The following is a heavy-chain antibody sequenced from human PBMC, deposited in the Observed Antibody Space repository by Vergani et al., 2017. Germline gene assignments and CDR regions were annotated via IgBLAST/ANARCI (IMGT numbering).Heavy chain of an antibody. CDR1: GLPFSSHA. CDR2: IKNTGDST. Sequence: EVQLLQSEGAVVQPGGPLRLSCVAFGLPFSSHALSWFRQGHGQGLEWFSSIKNTGDSTHYADSVKGRFTISRYNSKNTLYLQMNSLRVEDTAVYYCGRGSDNYNWGQGTLVTVSS. CDR3: GRGSDNYN. V-gene: IGHV3-23*01. D-gene: IGHD5-24*01. J-gene: IGHJ4*02.